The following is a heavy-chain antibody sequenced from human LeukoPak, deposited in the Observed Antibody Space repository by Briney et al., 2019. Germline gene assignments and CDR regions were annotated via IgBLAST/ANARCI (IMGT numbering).Heavy chain of an antibody. CDR2: ISAYNGNT. CDR1: GYTFTSYG. D-gene: IGHD4-23*01. CDR3: ARVRWGYYYYGMDV. Sequence: GASVKLSCKASGYTFTSYGISWVRQAPGQGLEWMGWISAYNGNTNYAQKLQGRVTMTTDTSTSTAYMELRSLRSDDTAVYYCARVRWGYYYYGMDVWGQGTTVTVSS. J-gene: IGHJ6*02. V-gene: IGHV1-18*01.